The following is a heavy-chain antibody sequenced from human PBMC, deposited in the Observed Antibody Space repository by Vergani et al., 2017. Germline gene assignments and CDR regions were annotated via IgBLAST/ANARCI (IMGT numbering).Heavy chain of an antibody. Sequence: QVHLVESGGGVVQPGRSLRLSCVVSGYTSSYYGMHWVRQAPGKGLEWVAVISYDGTQKYYADSVKGRFTISRDNSKSTLYLQMNSLRTEDTAVYYCARDPEHGAIDYWGQGTLVTVSS. D-gene: IGHD4-17*01. V-gene: IGHV3-30*03. CDR3: ARDPEHGAIDY. CDR1: GYTSSYYG. CDR2: ISYDGTQK. J-gene: IGHJ4*02.